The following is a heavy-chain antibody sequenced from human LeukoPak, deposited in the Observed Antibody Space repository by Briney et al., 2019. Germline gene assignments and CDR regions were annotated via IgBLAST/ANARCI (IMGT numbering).Heavy chain of an antibody. CDR3: ARESANYYDSSGYFDY. D-gene: IGHD3-22*01. CDR2: ISGSGGST. J-gene: IGHJ4*02. Sequence: GGSLRLSCAASGFTFSSYAMSWVRQAPGKGLEWVSAISGSGGSTYYADSVKGRFTISRDNSKNTLYLQMNSLRAEDTAVYYCARESANYYDSSGYFDYWGQGTLVTVSS. V-gene: IGHV3-23*01. CDR1: GFTFSSYA.